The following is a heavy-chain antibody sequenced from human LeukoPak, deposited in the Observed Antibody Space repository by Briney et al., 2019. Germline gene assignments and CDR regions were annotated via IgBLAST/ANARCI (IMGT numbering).Heavy chain of an antibody. CDR3: AKDRLGDYYGSGSYYTNYFDY. D-gene: IGHD3-10*01. V-gene: IGHV3-23*01. CDR1: GFTFSSYA. J-gene: IGHJ4*02. CDR2: ISGSGGST. Sequence: GGSLRLSCAASGFTFSSYAMSGVRQAPGKGLEWVSAISGSGGSTYYADSVKGRFTISRDNSKNTLYLQMNSLRAEDTAVYYCAKDRLGDYYGSGSYYTNYFDYWGQGTLVTVSS.